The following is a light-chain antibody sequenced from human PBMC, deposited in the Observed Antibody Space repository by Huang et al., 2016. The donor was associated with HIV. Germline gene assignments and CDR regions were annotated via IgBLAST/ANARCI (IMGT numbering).Light chain of an antibody. V-gene: IGKV3D-15*01. J-gene: IGKJ3*01. CDR1: QSVSNN. CDR3: QQYNNWPIFT. CDR2: DAS. Sequence: DIVMTQSPATLSVSPGERATLSCRTSQSVSNNLAWYQQKPGQAPRLLIYDASARATGIPDRFSGSVSGTEFTLTISSLQSEDFTVYYCQQYNNWPIFTFGPGTKVDIK.